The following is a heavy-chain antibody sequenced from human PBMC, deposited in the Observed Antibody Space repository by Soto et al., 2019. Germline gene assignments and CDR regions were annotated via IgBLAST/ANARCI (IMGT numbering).Heavy chain of an antibody. CDR1: GYTFTRYT. CDR3: ARMKGGGSEYFFDY. CDR2: ITPCGGRT. Sequence: ASVKVSCKASGYTFTRYTVHWVRQAPGQGLEWMAMITPCGGRTYYVKTFEGRVTLTSDTSTSTVFMELSSLRSEDTAVYYCARMKGGGSEYFFDYWGQGTLVTVSS. J-gene: IGHJ4*02. D-gene: IGHD2-15*01. V-gene: IGHV1-46*01.